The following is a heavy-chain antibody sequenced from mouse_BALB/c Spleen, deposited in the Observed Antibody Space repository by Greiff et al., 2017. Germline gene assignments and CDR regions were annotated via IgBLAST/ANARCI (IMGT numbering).Heavy chain of an antibody. Sequence: VQLQQSGAELVKPGASVKLSCTASGYNIKDTYMHWVKQRPEQGLEWIGRIDPANGNTKYDPKFQGKATITADTSSTTAYLQLSSLTSEDTAVYYRARGSMIPPGAMDYWGQGTSVTVSS. J-gene: IGHJ4*01. CDR2: IDPANGNT. CDR3: ARGSMIPPGAMDY. V-gene: IGHV14-3*02. D-gene: IGHD2-4*01. CDR1: GYNIKDTY.